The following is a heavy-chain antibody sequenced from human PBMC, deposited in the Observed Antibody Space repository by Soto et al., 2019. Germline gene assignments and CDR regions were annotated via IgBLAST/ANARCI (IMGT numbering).Heavy chain of an antibody. Sequence: ESGGGLVKPGGSLRLSCAASGFTFSSYSMNWVRQAPGKGLEWVSSISSSSSYIYYADSVKGRFTISRDNAKNSLYLQMNSLRAEDTAVYYCAREDIVVVPAARPFYFDYWGQGTLVTVSS. CDR1: GFTFSSYS. J-gene: IGHJ4*02. CDR2: ISSSSSYI. V-gene: IGHV3-21*01. CDR3: AREDIVVVPAARPFYFDY. D-gene: IGHD2-2*01.